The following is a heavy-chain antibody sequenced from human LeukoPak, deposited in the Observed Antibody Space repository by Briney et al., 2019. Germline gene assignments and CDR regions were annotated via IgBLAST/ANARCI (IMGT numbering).Heavy chain of an antibody. V-gene: IGHV4-59*01. CDR2: IYYSGST. D-gene: IGHD2-21*02. J-gene: IGHJ1*01. CDR3: ARGQVVVTAIEYFQH. CDR1: GGSISSYY. Sequence: SETLSLTCTVSGGSISSYYWSWIRQPPGKGLEWIGYIYYSGSTNYNPSLKSRVTISVDTSKNQFSLKLSSVTAADTALYYCARGQVVVTAIEYFQHWGQGTLVTVSS.